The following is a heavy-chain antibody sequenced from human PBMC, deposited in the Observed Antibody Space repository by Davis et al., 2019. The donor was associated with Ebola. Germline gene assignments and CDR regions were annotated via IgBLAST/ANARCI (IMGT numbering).Heavy chain of an antibody. CDR3: ARGGILWGNWFDP. D-gene: IGHD3-10*01. J-gene: IGHJ5*02. V-gene: IGHV3-66*01. Sequence: PGGSLRLSCAAYGFTVSSNYMSWVRQAPGKGLEWVSVIYSGGSTYYADSVKGRFTISRDNSKNTLYLQMNSLRAEDTAVYYCARGGILWGNWFDPWGQGTLVTVSS. CDR1: GFTVSSNY. CDR2: IYSGGST.